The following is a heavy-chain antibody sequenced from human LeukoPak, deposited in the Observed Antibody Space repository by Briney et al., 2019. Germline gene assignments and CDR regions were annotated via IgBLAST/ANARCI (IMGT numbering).Heavy chain of an antibody. CDR1: GFTFSSYS. V-gene: IGHV3-21*01. CDR3: ARVLWFGEWYFDY. CDR2: ISSSSSYV. J-gene: IGHJ4*02. D-gene: IGHD3-10*01. Sequence: GGSLRLSCAASGFTFSSYSMNWVRQAPGKGLEWVSSISSSSSYVYYADSVKGRFTISRDNAKNSPYLQMNSLRAEDTAVYYCARVLWFGEWYFDYWGQGTLVTVSS.